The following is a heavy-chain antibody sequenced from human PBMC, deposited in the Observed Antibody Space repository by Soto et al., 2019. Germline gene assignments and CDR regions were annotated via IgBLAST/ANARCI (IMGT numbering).Heavy chain of an antibody. D-gene: IGHD3-10*01. Sequence: QVQLVQSGAEVKKTGASVKVSCKASGYAFTSYGLSWVRQAPGQGLEWMGWITTYNGNTNYAQKFQGRVTMTTDTSTSTAYMELRSLRSDDTAVYYCATYGSGRILTFWGQGTLVTVSS. CDR2: ITTYNGNT. CDR1: GYAFTSYG. J-gene: IGHJ4*02. CDR3: ATYGSGRILTF. V-gene: IGHV1-18*01.